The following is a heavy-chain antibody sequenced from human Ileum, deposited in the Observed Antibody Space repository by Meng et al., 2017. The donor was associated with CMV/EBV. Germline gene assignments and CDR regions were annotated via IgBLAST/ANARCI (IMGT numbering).Heavy chain of an antibody. CDR1: GGTFSSYA. D-gene: IGHD6-19*01. V-gene: IGHV1-69*05. J-gene: IGHJ3*02. CDR3: ARRAVCSDCSNPFAI. Sequence: SVKVSCNATGGTFSSYAISWLRQAPGQGLEWMGSITPIFHTTNHAQKFQGRVTLTTDESTSTAYMELSSLRSDDTAVYYCARRAVCSDCSNPFAIWDQGTVVTVSS. CDR2: ITPIFHTT.